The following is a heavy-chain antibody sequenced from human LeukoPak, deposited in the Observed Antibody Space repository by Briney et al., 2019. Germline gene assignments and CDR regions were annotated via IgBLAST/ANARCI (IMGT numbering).Heavy chain of an antibody. CDR2: IYTSGST. D-gene: IGHD2-2*01. CDR3: ARSPTPRTRINWFDP. Sequence: SETLSLTCTVSGGSISSGSYYWSWIRQPAGKGLEWIGRIYTSGSTNYNPSLKSRVTISVDTSKNQFSLKLTSVTAADTAVYYCARSPTPRTRINWFDPWGQGTLVTVSS. CDR1: GGSISSGSYY. J-gene: IGHJ5*02. V-gene: IGHV4-61*02.